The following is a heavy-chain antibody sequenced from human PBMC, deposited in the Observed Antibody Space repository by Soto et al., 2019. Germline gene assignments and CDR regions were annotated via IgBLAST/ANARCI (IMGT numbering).Heavy chain of an antibody. CDR3: ARGSLYYYDSGTPREY. J-gene: IGHJ4*02. D-gene: IGHD3-10*01. CDR2: INPNRGGT. V-gene: IGHV1-2*02. CDR1: GYTFTGYY. Sequence: QVQLVQSGAEVKKPGASVKVSCKASGYTFTGYYIHWVRQAPGQELEWMGWINPNRGGTNYGQNFHGRVTMTRDTSISTAYMEMSSLRSDDTAVYYCARGSLYYYDSGTPREYWGQGTLVTVSS.